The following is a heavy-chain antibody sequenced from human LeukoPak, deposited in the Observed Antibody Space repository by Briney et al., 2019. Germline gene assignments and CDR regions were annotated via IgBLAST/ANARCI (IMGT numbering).Heavy chain of an antibody. V-gene: IGHV7-4-1*02. J-gene: IGHJ5*02. Sequence: ASVKVSCKASGYTFTGYYMHWVRQAPGQGLEWMGWINTKTGNPTYAQGFTGRFVFSLDTSVSTSYLQISSLKAEDTAVYYCARDGVDTLFDPWGQGTLVTVSS. CDR2: INTKTGNP. D-gene: IGHD5-18*01. CDR1: GYTFTGYY. CDR3: ARDGVDTLFDP.